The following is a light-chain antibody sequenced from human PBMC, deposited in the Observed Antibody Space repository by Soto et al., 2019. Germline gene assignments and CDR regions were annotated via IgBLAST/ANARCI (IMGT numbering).Light chain of an antibody. CDR3: QQSYSTLT. CDR2: AAS. Sequence: DIQMTQSPSSLSASVGDRVTITCRASQSISSYLNWYQQKPGKAPKLLIYAASSLQSGVPSRFSGSGSWTDFTLTISSLQPEDFATYYCQQSYSTLTFGGGTKVEIK. V-gene: IGKV1-39*01. CDR1: QSISSY. J-gene: IGKJ4*01.